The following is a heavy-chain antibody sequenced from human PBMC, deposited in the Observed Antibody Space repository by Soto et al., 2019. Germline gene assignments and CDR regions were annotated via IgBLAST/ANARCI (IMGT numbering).Heavy chain of an antibody. CDR1: GFTFSNAW. Sequence: GGSLRLSCAASGFTFSNAWMSWVRQAPGKGLEWVGRIKSKTDGGTTDYAAPVKGRFTISRDDSKNTLYLQMNSLKTEDTAVYYCTTGSSRYHDAFDIWGQGTMVTVSS. J-gene: IGHJ3*02. V-gene: IGHV3-15*01. CDR3: TTGSSRYHDAFDI. CDR2: IKSKTDGGTT. D-gene: IGHD1-20*01.